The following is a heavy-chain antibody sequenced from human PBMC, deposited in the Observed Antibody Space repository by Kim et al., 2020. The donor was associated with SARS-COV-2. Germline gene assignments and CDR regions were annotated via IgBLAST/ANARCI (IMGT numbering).Heavy chain of an antibody. CDR1: GFTFDDYA. J-gene: IGHJ4*02. CDR2: INWNSGSI. Sequence: GGSLRLSCAASGFTFDDYAMHWVRQAPGKGLEWVSGINWNSGSITYADSVKGRFTVSRDNAKSSLYLLMNSLRPEDTALYYCAKGSDRSSWYGFNYWGQGTLVTVSS. V-gene: IGHV3-9*01. D-gene: IGHD6-13*01. CDR3: AKGSDRSSWYGFNY.